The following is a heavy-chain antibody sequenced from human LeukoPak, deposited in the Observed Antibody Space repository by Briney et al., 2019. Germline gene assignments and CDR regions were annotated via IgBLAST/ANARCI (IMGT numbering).Heavy chain of an antibody. CDR2: IWYDGSNK. V-gene: IGHV3-33*06. CDR3: AKVKEQLATYYYYMDV. Sequence: PGGSLRLSCAASGFTFSSYGMHWVRQAPGKGLEWVAVIWYDGSNKYYADSVKGRFTISRDNSKNTLYLQMNSLRAEDTAVYYCAKVKEQLATYYYYMDVWGKGTTVTVSS. J-gene: IGHJ6*03. CDR1: GFTFSSYG. D-gene: IGHD6-13*01.